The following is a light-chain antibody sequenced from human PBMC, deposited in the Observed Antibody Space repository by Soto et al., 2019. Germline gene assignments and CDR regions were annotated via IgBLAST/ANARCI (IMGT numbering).Light chain of an antibody. CDR1: SSNIGAGYD. CDR3: QSYDSSLSAYV. Sequence: QSVLTQPPSVSGAPRQRVAIYCTGGSSNIGAGYDVHWYQQLPGTAPKLLIYGNSNRPSGVPDRFSGSKSGTSASLAITGLQAEDEADYHCQSYDSSLSAYVFGTGTKVTLL. CDR2: GNS. V-gene: IGLV1-40*01. J-gene: IGLJ1*01.